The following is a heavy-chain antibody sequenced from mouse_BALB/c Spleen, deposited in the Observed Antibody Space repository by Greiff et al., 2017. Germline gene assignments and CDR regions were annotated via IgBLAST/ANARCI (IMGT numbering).Heavy chain of an antibody. Sequence: VQLQQSGAELMKPGASVKISCKATGYTFSSYWIEWVKQRPGHGLEWIGEILPGSGSTNYNEKFKGKATFTADTSSNTAYMQLSSLTSEDSAVYYCARRRSTMITTGWFAYWGQGTLVTVSA. CDR1: GYTFSSYW. CDR2: ILPGSGST. D-gene: IGHD2-4*01. V-gene: IGHV1-9*01. CDR3: ARRRSTMITTGWFAY. J-gene: IGHJ3*01.